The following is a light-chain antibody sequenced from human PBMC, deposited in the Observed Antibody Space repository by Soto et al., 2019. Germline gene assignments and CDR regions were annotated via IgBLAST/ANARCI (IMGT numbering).Light chain of an antibody. CDR3: QSYDSSLSAV. V-gene: IGLV1-40*01. CDR1: TSNIGGGYD. J-gene: IGLJ1*01. Sequence: QSVLTQPPSVSGAPGQRVTISCTGSTSNIGGGYDVHWYQQLPGTAPKLLIYGTSYRPSGVPERFSAYKSGTSASLAITGLQAEDEAEYYCQSYDSSLSAVFGTGTMVTVL. CDR2: GTS.